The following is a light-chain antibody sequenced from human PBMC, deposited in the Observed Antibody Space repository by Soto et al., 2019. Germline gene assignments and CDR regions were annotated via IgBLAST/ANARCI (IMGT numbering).Light chain of an antibody. CDR1: SSDVGGYDY. J-gene: IGLJ3*02. V-gene: IGLV2-14*01. Sequence: QSALTQPASVSGSPGQSITISCTGTSSDVGGYDYVSWYQQHPGKAPKLMIYEVSNRPSGVSDRFSASKSGNTASLTISGLHPEDEADYYCTSYTSNNTPGTPWVFGGGTKLTVL. CDR3: TSYTSNNTPGTPWV. CDR2: EVS.